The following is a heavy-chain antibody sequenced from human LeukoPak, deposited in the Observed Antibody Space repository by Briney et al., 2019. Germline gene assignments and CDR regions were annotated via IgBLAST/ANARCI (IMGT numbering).Heavy chain of an antibody. J-gene: IGHJ4*02. V-gene: IGHV3-23*01. D-gene: IGHD1-26*01. CDR3: AKIVAISGRPREGFDY. CDR1: GFTFSTYA. CDR2: ISGTGNSP. Sequence: GGSLRLSCAASGFTFSTYAMSWVRQAPGKGMEWVSAISGTGNSPYYGDSVKGRFTISRDNSKNTLYLQMNSLRAEDTAVYYCAKIVAISGRPREGFDYWGQGTLVTVSS.